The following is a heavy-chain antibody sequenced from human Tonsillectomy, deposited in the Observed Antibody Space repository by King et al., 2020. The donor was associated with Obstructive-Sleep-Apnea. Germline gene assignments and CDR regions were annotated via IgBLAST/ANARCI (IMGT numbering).Heavy chain of an antibody. CDR3: ARDLSSSSSEY. CDR1: GFTFSDYY. Sequence: VQLVESGGGLVKPGGSLRLSCAASGFTFSDYYMSWLRQAPGKGLEWVSYISSSSSYTDYADSVKGRFTISRDNAKNSLYLQMNSLRAEDTAVYYCARDLSSSSSEYWGQGTLVTVSS. J-gene: IGHJ4*02. D-gene: IGHD6-6*01. V-gene: IGHV3-11*06. CDR2: ISSSSSYT.